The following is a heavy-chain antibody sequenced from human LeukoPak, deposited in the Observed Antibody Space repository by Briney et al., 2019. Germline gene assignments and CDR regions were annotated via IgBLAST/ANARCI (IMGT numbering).Heavy chain of an antibody. D-gene: IGHD6-13*01. CDR2: ISNNGGYT. CDR3: ARALEAAAGFDY. J-gene: IGHJ4*02. Sequence: GGSLRLSCAASGFTFSSSAMSWVRQAPGKGLEWVSAISNNGGYTYYADSVQGRFTISRDNSKNTVYLQMNSLRGEDTAMYYCARALEAAAGFDYWGQGTLVSVSS. CDR1: GFTFSSSA. V-gene: IGHV3-23*01.